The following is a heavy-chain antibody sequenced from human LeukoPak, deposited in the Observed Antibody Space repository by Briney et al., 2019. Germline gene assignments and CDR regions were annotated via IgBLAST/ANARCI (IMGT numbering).Heavy chain of an antibody. CDR2: IYPDDSDT. D-gene: IGHD4-17*01. J-gene: IGHJ5*02. CDR3: VRQRGATGTINHFDP. CDR1: GYSFTTYW. V-gene: IGHV5-51*01. Sequence: GESLKISCKTSGYSFTTYWIGWVRQMPGTGLEWVGAIYPDDSDTRYSPSFQGQVVISADRSIRTSYLQWNTLKTSDTAMYYCVRQRGATGTINHFDPWGQGTLVTVSS.